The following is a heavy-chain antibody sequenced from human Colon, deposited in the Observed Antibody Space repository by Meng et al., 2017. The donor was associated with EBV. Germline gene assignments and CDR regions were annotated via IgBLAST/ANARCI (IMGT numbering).Heavy chain of an antibody. V-gene: IGHV4-30-4*01. CDR3: ASYGPCFGNNCPLSSFDH. CDR1: SGSSRSCDYY. D-gene: IGHD1-20*01. Sequence: SALSLVTPSQTLYTPCSSSSGSSRSCDYYCTWNRQPPGKGLDWLGYIYYSCSTYYNPSLRSRITISGDTSKNPFSLRLRALTAADTAVYYCASYGPCFGNNCPLSSFDHWGQGTLVTVSS. CDR2: IYYSCST. J-gene: IGHJ4*02.